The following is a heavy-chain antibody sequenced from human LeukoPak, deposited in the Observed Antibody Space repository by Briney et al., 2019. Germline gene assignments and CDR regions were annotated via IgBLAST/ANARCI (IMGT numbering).Heavy chain of an antibody. CDR2: INPNSGGT. V-gene: IGHV1-2*02. Sequence: ASVKVSCKASGYTFTGYYMHWVRQAPGQGLEWMGWINPNSGGTNYAQKFQGRVTMTRGTSISTAYMELSRLRSDDTAVYYCARAGQMGATDFDYWGQGTLVTVSS. CDR3: ARAGQMGATDFDY. CDR1: GYTFTGYY. J-gene: IGHJ4*02. D-gene: IGHD1-26*01.